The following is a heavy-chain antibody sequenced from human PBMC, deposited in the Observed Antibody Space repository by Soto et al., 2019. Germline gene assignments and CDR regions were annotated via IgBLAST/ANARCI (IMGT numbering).Heavy chain of an antibody. CDR1: GYSFMKYG. CDR2: ISPYSGYT. Sequence: ASVKVSCKGFGYSFMKYGINWVRQAPGQGLEWVGWISPYSGYTHSAQKFHGRLTLTTDTAASTAYMELRILRSADTALYYCAREASVLIPAAQPSRFDSWGQGTLVTVSS. D-gene: IGHD2-2*01. J-gene: IGHJ4*02. CDR3: AREASVLIPAAQPSRFDS. V-gene: IGHV1-18*01.